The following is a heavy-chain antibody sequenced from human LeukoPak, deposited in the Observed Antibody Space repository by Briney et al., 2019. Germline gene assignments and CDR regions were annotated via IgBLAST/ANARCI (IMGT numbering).Heavy chain of an antibody. J-gene: IGHJ4*02. D-gene: IGHD3-10*01. CDR3: AKDGYYYGSGSYWDY. CDR1: GFTFSSYA. V-gene: IGHV3-23*01. Sequence: PGGSLRLSCAASGFTFSSYAMSWVRQAPGKGPEWVSAISGSGGSTYYADSVKGRFTISRDNSKNTLYLQMNSLRAEDTAVYYCAKDGYYYGSGSYWDYWGQGTLVTVSS. CDR2: ISGSGGST.